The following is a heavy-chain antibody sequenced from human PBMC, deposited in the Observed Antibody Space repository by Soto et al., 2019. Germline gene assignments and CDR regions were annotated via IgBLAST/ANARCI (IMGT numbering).Heavy chain of an antibody. D-gene: IGHD6-13*01. Sequence: QLVESGGGLVQPGGSLRLSCAASGFTINNYWMHWVRQAPGMGLVWVSRINGDATSTASPDTVKGRFTISRDNARNTLYLQMNSLRAEDTALSYSARGYITAETFFYYYSMNLWGQGTTVTVS. V-gene: IGHV3-74*01. CDR1: GFTINNYW. CDR3: ARGYITAETFFYYYSMNL. J-gene: IGHJ6*02. CDR2: INGDATST.